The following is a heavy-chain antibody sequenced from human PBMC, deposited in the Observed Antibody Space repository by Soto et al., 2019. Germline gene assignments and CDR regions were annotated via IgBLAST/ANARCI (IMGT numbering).Heavy chain of an antibody. CDR2: INPSGGST. CDR1: GYTFTSYY. J-gene: IGHJ4*02. V-gene: IGHV1-46*01. Sequence: VKVSCKASGYTFTSYYMHWVRQAPGQGLEWMGIINPSGGSTSYAQKFQGRVTMTRDTSTSTVYMELSSLRSEDTAVYYCARVNVDTAMAYYFDYWGQGTLVTVSS. D-gene: IGHD5-18*01. CDR3: ARVNVDTAMAYYFDY.